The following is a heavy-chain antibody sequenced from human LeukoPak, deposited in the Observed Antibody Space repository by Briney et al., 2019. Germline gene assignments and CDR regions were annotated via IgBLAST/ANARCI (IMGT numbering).Heavy chain of an antibody. J-gene: IGHJ6*02. CDR2: ISYDGSNK. V-gene: IGHV3-30*18. Sequence: GGSLRLSCAASGFTFSSYGMHWVRQAPGKGLEWEAVISYDGSNKYYADSVKGRFTISRDNSKNTLYLQMNSLRAEDTAVYYCAKVALYCSSTSCYDIGAMDVWGQGTTVTVSS. CDR1: GFTFSSYG. CDR3: AKVALYCSSTSCYDIGAMDV. D-gene: IGHD2-2*01.